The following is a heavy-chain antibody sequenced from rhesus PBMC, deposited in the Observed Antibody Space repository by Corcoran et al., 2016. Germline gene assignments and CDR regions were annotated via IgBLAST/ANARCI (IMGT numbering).Heavy chain of an antibody. D-gene: IGHD2-2*01. CDR2: MNGNSGST. Sequence: QVQLQESGPGLVKPSETLSLTCAVSGASISSYWWSWIRQPPGKGLEWIGEMNGNSGSTYYNPSLKSRVTISKDASKNQFSLKLSSVTAADTAVYYCARDPLATYYGLDSWGQGVVVTVSS. CDR3: ARDPLATYYGLDS. J-gene: IGHJ6*01. CDR1: GASISSYW. V-gene: IGHV4-80*01.